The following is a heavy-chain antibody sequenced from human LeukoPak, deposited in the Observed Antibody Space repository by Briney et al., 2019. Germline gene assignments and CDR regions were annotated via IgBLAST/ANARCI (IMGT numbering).Heavy chain of an antibody. CDR3: GRVSESLVNGGVSWSFDN. J-gene: IGHJ4*02. Sequence: PGGSLRLSCAASGFIFSSHWMSWVRQAPGKGLEWVANIKQDGSEKYYVDSVKGRFTISRDNAKNSLYLQMNSLRAEDTAVYYCGRVSESLVNGGVSWSFDNWGQGTLVTVSS. CDR1: GFIFSSHW. V-gene: IGHV3-7*03. CDR2: IKQDGSEK. D-gene: IGHD2-15*01.